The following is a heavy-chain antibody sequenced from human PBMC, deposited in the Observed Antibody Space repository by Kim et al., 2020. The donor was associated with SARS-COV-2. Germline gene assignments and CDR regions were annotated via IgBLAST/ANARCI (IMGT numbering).Heavy chain of an antibody. CDR3: AKEQGKIRGYSYGPIFD. V-gene: IGHV3-30*18. CDR2: ISYDGSNK. J-gene: IGHJ4*01. Sequence: GGSLRLSCAASGFTFSSYVMHWVRQAPGKGLEWVAVISYDGSNKYYADSVKGRFTISRDNSKNTLYLQMNSLRAEDTAVYYCAKEQGKIRGYSYGPIFD. D-gene: IGHD5-18*01. CDR1: GFTFSSYV.